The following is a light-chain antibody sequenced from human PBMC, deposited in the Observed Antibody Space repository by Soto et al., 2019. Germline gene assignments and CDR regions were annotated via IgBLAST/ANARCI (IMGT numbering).Light chain of an antibody. V-gene: IGKV3-20*01. CDR3: QQYGSSGT. CDR1: QSVSNNY. CDR2: GAS. J-gene: IGKJ1*01. Sequence: EIVLTQSPGTLSLSPGERATLSCRASQSVSNNYLAWYQQKPGQAPRLLIYGASKRATGIPERLSGSGSGTDFTLTLSRLEPEDFAVYYCQQYGSSGTFGQGTKVDIK.